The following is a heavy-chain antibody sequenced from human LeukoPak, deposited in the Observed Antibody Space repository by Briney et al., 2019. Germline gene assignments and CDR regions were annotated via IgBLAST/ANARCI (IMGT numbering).Heavy chain of an antibody. Sequence: SETLSLTCAGPGYSISSGYYWGWIRQPPGKGLEWIGSIYHSGSTYYNPSLKSRVTISVDTSKNQFSLKLSSVTAADTAVYYCAIRYYDFWSGYSLGPFDPWGQGTLVTVSS. CDR1: GYSISSGYY. V-gene: IGHV4-38-2*01. CDR3: AIRYYDFWSGYSLGPFDP. D-gene: IGHD3-3*01. J-gene: IGHJ5*02. CDR2: IYHSGST.